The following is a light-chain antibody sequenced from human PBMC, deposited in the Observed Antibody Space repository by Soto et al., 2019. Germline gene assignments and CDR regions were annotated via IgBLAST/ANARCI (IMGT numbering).Light chain of an antibody. CDR3: QQYNKFPSLT. V-gene: IGKV3-15*01. CDR2: GAS. CDR1: QSVSSN. Sequence: EIVMTQSPATLSVSPGERATLSCRASQSVSSNLAWYQQKPGQAPRRLIYGASTRATGIPARFSGSGSGTDFTLTIGSLQSEDFALYYCQQYNKFPSLTFGGGTKVEIK. J-gene: IGKJ4*01.